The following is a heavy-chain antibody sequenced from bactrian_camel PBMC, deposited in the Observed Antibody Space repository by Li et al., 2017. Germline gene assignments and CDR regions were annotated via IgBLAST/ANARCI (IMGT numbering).Heavy chain of an antibody. V-gene: IGHV3S20*01. CDR3: AADPRTGLLLKLLILTGVVFAY. CDR2: IYTGDGST. CDR1: GGAFPSPY. D-gene: IGHD3*01. J-gene: IGHJ6*01. Sequence: QVQLVESGGGLVQPGGSLTLSCMYSGGAFPSPYINWVRQAPGKGLEWVSSIYTGDGSTISADSVKGRLTISRDNTKNMLYLQMNSLKPEDTAMYYCAADPRTGLLLKLLILTGVVFAYWGQGTQVTVS.